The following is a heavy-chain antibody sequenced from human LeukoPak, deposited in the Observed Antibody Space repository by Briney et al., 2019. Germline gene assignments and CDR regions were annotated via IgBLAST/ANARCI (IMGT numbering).Heavy chain of an antibody. V-gene: IGHV3-21*01. CDR3: ARAYTPYYDFWSGYLDY. CDR2: ISSSSSYI. J-gene: IGHJ4*02. CDR1: GFTFSSYS. D-gene: IGHD3-3*01. Sequence: PGGSLRLSCAASGFTFSSYSKNWVRQAPGKGLEWVSSISSSSSYIYYADSVKGRFTISRDNAKNSLYLQMNSLRAEDTAVYYCARAYTPYYDFWSGYLDYWGQGTLVTVSS.